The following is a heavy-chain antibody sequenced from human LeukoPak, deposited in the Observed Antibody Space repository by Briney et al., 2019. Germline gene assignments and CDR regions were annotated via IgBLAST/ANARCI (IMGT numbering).Heavy chain of an antibody. Sequence: SETLSLTCAVYGGSFSGYYWSWIRQPPGKGLEWIGEINHSGSTNYNPSLKSRVTISVDTSKNQFSLKLSSVTAADTAVYYCARDVGGDPAAVEGFDIWGQGTMFTVSS. J-gene: IGHJ3*02. CDR2: INHSGST. CDR1: GGSFSGYY. V-gene: IGHV4-34*01. CDR3: ARDVGGDPAAVEGFDI. D-gene: IGHD2-2*01.